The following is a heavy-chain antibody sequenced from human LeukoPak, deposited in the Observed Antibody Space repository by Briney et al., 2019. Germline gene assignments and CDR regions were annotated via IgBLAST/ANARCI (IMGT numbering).Heavy chain of an antibody. CDR3: ARHHDYLWMTYRRPGDYFDF. CDR1: GGSISSSNYY. V-gene: IGHV4-39*01. D-gene: IGHD3-16*02. Sequence: PSETLSPTCTVSGGSISSSNYYWGWIRQPPGKGLEWIGTIYYSGETYYSPSLKSRITISRDTSKNLFSLSLTSVTAADTAVYYCARHHDYLWMTYRRPGDYFDFWGQGILVTVSS. J-gene: IGHJ4*02. CDR2: IYYSGET.